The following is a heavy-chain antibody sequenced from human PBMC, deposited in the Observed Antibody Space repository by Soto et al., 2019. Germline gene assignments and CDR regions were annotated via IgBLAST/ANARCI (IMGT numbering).Heavy chain of an antibody. CDR2: IIPILGIA. V-gene: IGHV1-69*02. CDR3: ARGGYCSSTSCYRYYYGMDV. D-gene: IGHD2-2*01. Sequence: QVQLVQSGAEVKKPGSSVKVSCKASGGTFSRYTISWVRQAPGQGLEWMGRIIPILGIANYAQKFQGRVTITAHKSTSTAYMELRSLRSEDTAVYYCARGGYCSSTSCYRYYYGMDVWGQRTTVTVSS. CDR1: GGTFSRYT. J-gene: IGHJ6*02.